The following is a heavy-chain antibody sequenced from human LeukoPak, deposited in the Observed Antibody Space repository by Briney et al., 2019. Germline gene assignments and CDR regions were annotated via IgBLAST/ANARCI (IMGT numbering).Heavy chain of an antibody. V-gene: IGHV1-2*02. Sequence: GASVKVSCKTSGFPFNGYYIHWVRQAPGQGLEWMGWINPNNGVTNYAQKFQGRVTMTRDTPISTTSMELNRLRSDDAAFYYCARDGHFCGGDSLDAFDIWGQGTMVSVSS. D-gene: IGHD2-21*02. CDR3: ARDGHFCGGDSLDAFDI. CDR1: GFPFNGYY. CDR2: INPNNGVT. J-gene: IGHJ3*02.